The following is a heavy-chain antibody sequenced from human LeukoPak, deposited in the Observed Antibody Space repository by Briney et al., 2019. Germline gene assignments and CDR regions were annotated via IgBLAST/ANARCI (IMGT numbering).Heavy chain of an antibody. CDR1: GFTFSSYA. V-gene: IGHV3-23*01. Sequence: PGGSLRLSCAASGFTFSSYAMGWVRQAPGKGLEWVSAISGTGNRTYYADSVKGRFTISRDNSKNTLYLQMNSLRAEDTAVYYCAKDLLRIAAAGTWFDYWGQGTLVTVSS. CDR3: AKDLLRIAAAGTWFDY. CDR2: ISGTGNRT. J-gene: IGHJ4*02. D-gene: IGHD6-13*01.